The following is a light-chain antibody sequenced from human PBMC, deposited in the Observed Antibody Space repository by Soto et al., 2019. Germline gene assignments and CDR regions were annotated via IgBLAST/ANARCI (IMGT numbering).Light chain of an antibody. CDR2: EGS. Sequence: QSALTQPPSASGSPGQSVTISCTGTSSDVVGYNYVSWYQQHPGKAPKLMIYEGSKRPSGVLDRFSGSKSGNTASLTVSGLQVEDEADYYCSSFEASNNLLFGGGTQLTVL. CDR3: SSFEASNNLL. J-gene: IGLJ2*01. CDR1: SSDVVGYNY. V-gene: IGLV2-8*01.